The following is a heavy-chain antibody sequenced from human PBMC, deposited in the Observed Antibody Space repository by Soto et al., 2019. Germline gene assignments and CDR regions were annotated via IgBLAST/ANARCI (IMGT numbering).Heavy chain of an antibody. CDR3: ARGDATKIVVTTYYAMDV. J-gene: IGHJ6*02. CDR1: GGSLSNYG. CDR2: IIPVFGTP. D-gene: IGHD3-22*01. V-gene: IGHV1-69*12. Sequence: QVQLVQSGAEVKKPGSSVKVSCKASGGSLSNYGISWVRQAPGQGLEWMGAIIPVFGTPNYAQKFQDRVTITADESTTTVYSEWRSLTSEDTAVYYCARGDATKIVVTTYYAMDVWGQGTTVTVSS.